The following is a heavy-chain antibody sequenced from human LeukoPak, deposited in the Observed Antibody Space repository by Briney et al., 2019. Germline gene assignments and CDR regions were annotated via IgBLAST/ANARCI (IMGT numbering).Heavy chain of an antibody. CDR2: IGSGGVDT. D-gene: IGHD2-2*01. Sequence: GGSLRLSCAASGFTFSSSAMSWVRQAPGKGLEWVSAIGSGGVDTYYADSVKGRFTISRDNSKNTLYLQMNSLRAEDTAVYYCAKRGESCSSTNCLKYYFDCWGQGTLVTVSS. CDR1: GFTFSSSA. V-gene: IGHV3-23*01. J-gene: IGHJ4*02. CDR3: AKRGESCSSTNCLKYYFDC.